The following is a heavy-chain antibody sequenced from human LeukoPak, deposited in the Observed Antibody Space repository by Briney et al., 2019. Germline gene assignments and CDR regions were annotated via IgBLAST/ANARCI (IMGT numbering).Heavy chain of an antibody. CDR1: GFTFSAYA. CDR2: ISGTGVST. D-gene: IGHD6-13*01. Sequence: PGGSLRLSCAASGFTFSAYAVTWVRQAPGKGLEWVSTISGTGVSTYYADSVKGRFTISRDNSNSMMHLQMNSLRAEDTAVYYCAKAPLRSEYSTSAPPHFLYWGQGTLVTVSS. J-gene: IGHJ4*02. CDR3: AKAPLRSEYSTSAPPHFLY. V-gene: IGHV3-23*01.